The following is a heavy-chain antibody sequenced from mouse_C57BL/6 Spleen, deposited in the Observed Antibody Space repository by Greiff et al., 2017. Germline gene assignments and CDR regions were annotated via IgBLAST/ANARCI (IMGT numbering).Heavy chain of an antibody. D-gene: IGHD1-1*01. J-gene: IGHJ1*03. Sequence: QVQLQQSGAELVRPGTSVKVSCKASGYAFTNYLIEWVKQRPGQGLEWIGVINPGSGGTNYNEKFKGKATLTADKSSSTAYMQLSSLTSEDSAVYFCARYPTTVVEGYFDVWGTGTTVTVSS. V-gene: IGHV1-54*01. CDR1: GYAFTNYL. CDR2: INPGSGGT. CDR3: ARYPTTVVEGYFDV.